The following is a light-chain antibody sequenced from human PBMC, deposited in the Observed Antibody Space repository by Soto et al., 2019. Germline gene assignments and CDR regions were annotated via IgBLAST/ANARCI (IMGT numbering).Light chain of an antibody. V-gene: IGKV1-33*01. Sequence: IQVTQSRSSLSASVGDRVTITCQASQDITNYLNWYQQKPGRAPRLLLYDASSLETGVPSRFSGSGSGTDFTLTISSLQPEDVATYYCQHYDHLPITFGQGTRLEIK. CDR1: QDITNY. J-gene: IGKJ5*01. CDR2: DAS. CDR3: QHYDHLPIT.